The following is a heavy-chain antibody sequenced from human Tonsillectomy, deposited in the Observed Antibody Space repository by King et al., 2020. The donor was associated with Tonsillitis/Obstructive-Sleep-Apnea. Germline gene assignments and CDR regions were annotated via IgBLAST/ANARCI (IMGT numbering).Heavy chain of an antibody. CDR3: ARHEYGGNSWYFDR. CDR2: INSDGSST. Sequence: EQLVQSGGGLGQPGGSLRLSCAASGFTFSRYWMHWVRQVPGEGLVWVSRINSDGSSTTYADSVKGRFTISRENAKNTLYLQMNSLRAEDTAVYYCARHEYGGNSWYFDRWGSGTLVTVS. CDR1: GFTFSRYW. V-gene: IGHV3-74*02. J-gene: IGHJ2*01. D-gene: IGHD4-23*01.